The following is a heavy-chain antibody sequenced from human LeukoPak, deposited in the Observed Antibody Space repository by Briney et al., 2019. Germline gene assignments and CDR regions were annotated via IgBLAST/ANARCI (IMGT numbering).Heavy chain of an antibody. V-gene: IGHV4-34*01. CDR2: INQEGSA. J-gene: IGHJ1*01. D-gene: IGHD2-21*02. CDR3: AIGLAGPRLHH. CDR1: TVSFSAIY. Sequence: SETLSLTCAVSTVSFSAIYWAWNRPPPEKVLVRIGDINQEGSAFYHPSLQSRVNMSLDTSKNELSLKLRSVTAADTAAYYGAIGLAGPRLHHWGQGTLVAVSS.